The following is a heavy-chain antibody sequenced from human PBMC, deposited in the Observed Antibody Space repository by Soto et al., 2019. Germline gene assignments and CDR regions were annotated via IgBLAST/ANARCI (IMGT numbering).Heavy chain of an antibody. CDR2: ISYDGSNK. J-gene: IGHJ3*02. Sequence: QVQLVESGGGVVQPGRSLRLSCAASGFTFSSYGMHWVRQAPGKGLEWVAVISYDGSNKYYADSVKGRFTISRDNSKNTLYLQMNSLRAEDTDVYYCAKDDYGDYDAFDIWGQGTMVTVSS. CDR3: AKDDYGDYDAFDI. D-gene: IGHD4-17*01. CDR1: GFTFSSYG. V-gene: IGHV3-30*18.